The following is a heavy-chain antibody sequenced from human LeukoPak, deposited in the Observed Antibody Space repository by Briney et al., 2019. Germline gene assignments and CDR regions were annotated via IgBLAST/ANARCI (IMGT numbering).Heavy chain of an antibody. CDR2: ISSSSSYI. D-gene: IGHD5-12*01. CDR3: ARDPGGYGNDAFDI. V-gene: IGHV3-21*01. J-gene: IGHJ3*02. CDR1: GFTFSSYS. Sequence: PGGSLRLSCAASGFTFSSYSMNWVRQAPGKGLEWVSSISSSSSYIYYADSVKGRFTISRDNAKNTLYLQMNGLRAEDTAVYYCARDPGGYGNDAFDIWGQGTMVTVSS.